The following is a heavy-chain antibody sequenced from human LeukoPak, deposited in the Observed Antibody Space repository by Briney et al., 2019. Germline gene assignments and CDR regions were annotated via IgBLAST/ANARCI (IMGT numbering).Heavy chain of an antibody. J-gene: IGHJ4*02. CDR3: ASRLRERFDS. Sequence: PGESLKIPCQGSGYSFPNYWIGWVRQLPGKGLDWLGILYPGDSDTRYSPSSQGQVTISADKSISTAYLQWSSLKASDTAMYYCASRLRERFDSWGQGTLVTVSS. CDR2: LYPGDSDT. CDR1: GYSFPNYW. V-gene: IGHV5-51*01. D-gene: IGHD5-12*01.